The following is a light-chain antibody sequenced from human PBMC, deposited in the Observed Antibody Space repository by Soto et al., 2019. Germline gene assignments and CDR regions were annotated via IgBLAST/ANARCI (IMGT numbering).Light chain of an antibody. J-gene: IGLJ1*01. CDR2: EVS. Sequence: QSVLTQPPSASGSPGQSVTISCTGTSSDVGGYNYVSWYQQHPGKAPKLMIYEVSKRPSGVPDRFSGSKSGNTASLTVSGLQVEDEADYYCISYASTAYVFGTGTKLTVL. V-gene: IGLV2-8*01. CDR1: SSDVGGYNY. CDR3: ISYASTAYV.